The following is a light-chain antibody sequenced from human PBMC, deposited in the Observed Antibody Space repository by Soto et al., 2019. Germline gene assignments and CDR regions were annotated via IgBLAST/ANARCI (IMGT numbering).Light chain of an antibody. V-gene: IGLV2-14*03. CDR1: SSDVGGYNY. CDR2: DVS. CDR3: SSYTSSSLHV. J-gene: IGLJ1*01. Sequence: QSVLTQPASVSGSPGQSITISCTGTSSDVGGYNYVSWNQQHPGKAKKLMIYDVSNRPSGVSNRLTGSKSGNTASLTFFGLQAEDEADYYCSSYTSSSLHVFGTGTKVTVL.